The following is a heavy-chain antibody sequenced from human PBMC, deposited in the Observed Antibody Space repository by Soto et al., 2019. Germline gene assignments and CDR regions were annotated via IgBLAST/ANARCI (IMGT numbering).Heavy chain of an antibody. J-gene: IGHJ5*02. CDR1: GYTFTGYS. CDR3: AREEREYGSGWYAGWFDP. V-gene: IGHV1-2*02. Sequence: QVQLVQSGAEVKKPGASVKVSCKASGYTFTGYSMHWVRQAPGQGLEWMGWINPNSGGTNYAQKFQGRVIMTKEISISTAWMEQSRLRSDDTAVDYWAREEREYGSGWYAGWFDPWGQGTLFTVAS. CDR2: INPNSGGT. D-gene: IGHD6-13*01.